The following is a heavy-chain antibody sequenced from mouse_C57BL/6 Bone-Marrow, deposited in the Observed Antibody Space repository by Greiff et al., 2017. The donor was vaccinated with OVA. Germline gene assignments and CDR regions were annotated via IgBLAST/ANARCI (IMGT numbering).Heavy chain of an antibody. V-gene: IGHV1-72*01. CDR3: ARGVVAHWYVDG. J-gene: IGHJ1*03. Sequence: QVQLQQPGAELVKPGASVKLSCTASGYTFTSYWMHWVKQSPGRGLEWIGRIAPNSGGTKYNEKFKSKATLSVDKPTSTAYMQLSSLTSEDSAVYYCARGVVAHWYVDGWGTGTTVTVAS. CDR2: IAPNSGGT. D-gene: IGHD1-1*01. CDR1: GYTFTSYW.